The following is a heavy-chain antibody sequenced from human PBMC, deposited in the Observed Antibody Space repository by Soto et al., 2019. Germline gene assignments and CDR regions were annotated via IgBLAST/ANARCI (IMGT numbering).Heavy chain of an antibody. CDR1: GYSFTTYG. J-gene: IGHJ6*02. Sequence: QVQLVQSRGEVKKPGASVKVSCKTSGYSFTTYGINWVRQAPGQGLEWMGWISGYNGNTNYAQKLQGRVTMTTDTSTSTAYTEVRSLRSDDTAVYYCARECSAPYYYYGMDVWGQGSTVTVSS. D-gene: IGHD3-10*02. CDR3: ARECSAPYYYYGMDV. CDR2: ISGYNGNT. V-gene: IGHV1-18*01.